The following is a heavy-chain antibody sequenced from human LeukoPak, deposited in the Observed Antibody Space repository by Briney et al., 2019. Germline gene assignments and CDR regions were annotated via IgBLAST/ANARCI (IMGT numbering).Heavy chain of an antibody. CDR3: TREVSGSLYSDY. V-gene: IGHV3-7*01. Sequence: GGSLRLSCAASGFTFSSYAMSWVRQAPGKGLEWVANIKKDGSDKYYVDSVKGRFTVSRDNAKNSLYLQMNSLRAEDTAVYYCTREVSGSLYSDYWGQGTLVTVSS. J-gene: IGHJ4*02. CDR1: GFTFSSYA. D-gene: IGHD1-26*01. CDR2: IKKDGSDK.